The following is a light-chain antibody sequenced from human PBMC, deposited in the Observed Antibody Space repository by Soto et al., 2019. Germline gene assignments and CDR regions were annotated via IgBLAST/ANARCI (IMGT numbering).Light chain of an antibody. CDR1: QSIGTN. CDR2: GAS. CDR3: QQYNNWPPMYT. V-gene: IGKV3-15*01. Sequence: EIVMTQSPATLSVSPGERATLSCRASQSIGTNLGWYQQRPGQPPRLLIYGASARVSGIPARFSGSGSGTEFTLAISSLQSEDFAVYYCQQYNNWPPMYTLGQGTKLEIK. J-gene: IGKJ2*01.